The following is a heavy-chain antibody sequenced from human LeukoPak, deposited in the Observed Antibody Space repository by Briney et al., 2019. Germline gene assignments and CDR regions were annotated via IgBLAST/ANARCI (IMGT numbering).Heavy chain of an antibody. V-gene: IGHV4-4*02. CDR1: GGSISSINC. Sequence: SETLSLTWAVSGGSISSINCWSWVGQPPGKGLEWFGEIYHSGSTNYNPSLKSRVTISVDTSKNQFSLKLSSVTAADTAVYYCARVHYYDSSGYYIYYYYGMDVWGQGTTVTVSS. CDR2: IYHSGST. D-gene: IGHD3-22*01. CDR3: ARVHYYDSSGYYIYYYYGMDV. J-gene: IGHJ6*02.